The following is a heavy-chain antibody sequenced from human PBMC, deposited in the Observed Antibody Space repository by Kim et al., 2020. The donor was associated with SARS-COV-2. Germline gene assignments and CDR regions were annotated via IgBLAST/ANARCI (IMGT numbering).Heavy chain of an antibody. J-gene: IGHJ6*02. V-gene: IGHV4-34*01. CDR2: INHSGST. CDR3: ARGRVRCSSTSCYAPYYYYGMDV. Sequence: SETLSLTCAVYGGSFSGYYWSWIRQPPGKGLEWIGEINHSGSTNYNPSLKSRVTISVDTSKNQFSLKLSSVTAADTAVYYCARGRVRCSSTSCYAPYYYYGMDVWGQGTTVTVSS. D-gene: IGHD2-2*01. CDR1: GGSFSGYY.